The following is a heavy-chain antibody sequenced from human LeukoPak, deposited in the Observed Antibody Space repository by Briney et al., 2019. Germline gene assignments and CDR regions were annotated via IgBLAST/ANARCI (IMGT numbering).Heavy chain of an antibody. CDR1: GYTFTGYY. CDR3: ARALLYSSNCPNYFDV. CDR2: INPNSGGT. J-gene: IGHJ4*01. V-gene: IGHV1-2*02. D-gene: IGHD6-13*01. Sequence: GASVKVSCKASGYTFTGYYMHWVRQAPGQGLEWMGWINPNSGGTNYAQKFQGRVTKTRDPSISTAYMELSRLRSDDTAIYHCARALLYSSNCPNYFDVWGQGTMVTVSS.